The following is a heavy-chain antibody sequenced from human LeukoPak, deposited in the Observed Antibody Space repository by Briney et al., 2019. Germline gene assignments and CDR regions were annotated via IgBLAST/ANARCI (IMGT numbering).Heavy chain of an antibody. Sequence: SVKVSCKASGGTFSSYAISWVRQAPGQGLEWMGGIIPIFGTANYAQKFQGRVTITADESTSTAYMELSSLRSEDAAVYYCARATYYYYYMDVWGKGTTVTVSS. V-gene: IGHV1-69*13. CDR3: ARATYYYYYMDV. CDR2: IIPIFGTA. CDR1: GGTFSSYA. J-gene: IGHJ6*03.